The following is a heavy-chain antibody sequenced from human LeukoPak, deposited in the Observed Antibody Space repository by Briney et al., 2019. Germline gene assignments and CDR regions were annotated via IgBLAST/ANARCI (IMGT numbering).Heavy chain of an antibody. Sequence: SETLSLTCAVYGGSFSGYYWSWIRQPPGKGLEWIGEINHSGSTNYNPSLKSRVTISVDTSKKQFSLKVNSVTAADTAVYYCARGGYNWNRQAWFDPWGQGTLVTVSS. CDR2: INHSGST. D-gene: IGHD1-20*01. J-gene: IGHJ5*02. CDR1: GGSFSGYY. V-gene: IGHV4-34*01. CDR3: ARGGYNWNRQAWFDP.